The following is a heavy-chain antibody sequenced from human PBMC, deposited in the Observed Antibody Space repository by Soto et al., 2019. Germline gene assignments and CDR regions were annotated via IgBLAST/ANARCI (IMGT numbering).Heavy chain of an antibody. CDR2: INAGNGNT. J-gene: IGHJ3*02. Sequence: ASVKVSCKSSGYTFTSYAMHCVRQAPGQRLEWMGWINAGNGNTKYSQKFQGRVTITRDTSASTAYMELSSLRSEDTAVYYCARDRSGYDILTGYYRWDAFDIWGQGTMVTVSS. CDR1: GYTFTSYA. CDR3: ARDRSGYDILTGYYRWDAFDI. D-gene: IGHD3-9*01. V-gene: IGHV1-3*01.